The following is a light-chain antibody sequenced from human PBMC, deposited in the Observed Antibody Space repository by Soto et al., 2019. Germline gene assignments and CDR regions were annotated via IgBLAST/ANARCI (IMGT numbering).Light chain of an antibody. CDR3: QTDNSATWT. CDR2: AAS. V-gene: IGKV1-27*01. J-gene: IGKJ1*01. Sequence: DIQMTQSPSSLSASVGDRVTITCRASPGLSNYLVGYQQNPGQVPKLLIYAASTLQSGVPSRFSGSGSGTDFTLTISSLQPEDGAHYDCQTDNSATWTIGQGTKVEI. CDR1: PGLSNY.